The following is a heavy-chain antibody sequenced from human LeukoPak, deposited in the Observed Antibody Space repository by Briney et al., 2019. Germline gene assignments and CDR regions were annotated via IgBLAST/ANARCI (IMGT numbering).Heavy chain of an antibody. Sequence: GGSLRHSCAASGFTFSSYGMHWVRQAPGKGLEWVAFIRYDGSNKYYADSVKGRFTISRDNSKNTLYLQMNSLRAEDTAVYYCAKPLPLYYYYMDVWGKGTTVTVSS. CDR3: AKPLPLYYYYMDV. J-gene: IGHJ6*03. CDR1: GFTFSSYG. CDR2: IRYDGSNK. V-gene: IGHV3-30*02.